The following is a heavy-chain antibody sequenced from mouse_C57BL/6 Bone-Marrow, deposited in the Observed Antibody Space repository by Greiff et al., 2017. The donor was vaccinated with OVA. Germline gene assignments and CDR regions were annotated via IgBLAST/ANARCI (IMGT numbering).Heavy chain of an antibody. V-gene: IGHV3-6*01. Sequence: EVQLQESGPGLVKPSQSLSLTCSVTGYSITSGYYWNWIRQFPGNKLEWMGYISYDGSNNYNPSLKNRISITRDTSKNQFFLKLNSVTTEDTATYYCARGWDGAYWGQGTLVTVSA. CDR2: ISYDGSN. CDR3: ARGWDGAY. CDR1: GYSITSGYY. J-gene: IGHJ3*01. D-gene: IGHD4-1*01.